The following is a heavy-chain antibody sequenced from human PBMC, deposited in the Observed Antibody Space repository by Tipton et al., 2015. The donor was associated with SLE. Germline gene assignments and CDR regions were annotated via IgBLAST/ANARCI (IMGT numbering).Heavy chain of an antibody. CDR3: ARGLRIAAAGTPYYYYYYYMDV. D-gene: IGHD6-13*01. CDR2: IYYSGST. V-gene: IGHV4-39*07. Sequence: TLSLTCTVSGGSISSSSYYWGWIRQPPGKGLEWIGSIYYSGSTYYNPSLKSRVTISVDTSKNQFSPKLSSVTAADTAVYYCARGLRIAAAGTPYYYYYYYMDVWGKGTTVTVSS. J-gene: IGHJ6*03. CDR1: GGSISSSSYY.